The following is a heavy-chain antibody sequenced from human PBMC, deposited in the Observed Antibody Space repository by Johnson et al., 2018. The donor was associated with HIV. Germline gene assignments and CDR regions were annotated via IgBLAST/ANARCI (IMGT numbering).Heavy chain of an antibody. CDR3: ARGAAFDI. J-gene: IGHJ3*02. CDR2: IYSDGST. V-gene: IGHV3-66*01. Sequence: MQLVESGGGVVQPGRSLRLSCAASGFTFSSNYMSWVRQAPGKGLEWVSIIYSDGSTYFADSVKGRFPISRDNFKNTLYLQMNSLKVEDTAVYYCARGAAFDIWGQGTMVIVSS. CDR1: GFTFSSNY.